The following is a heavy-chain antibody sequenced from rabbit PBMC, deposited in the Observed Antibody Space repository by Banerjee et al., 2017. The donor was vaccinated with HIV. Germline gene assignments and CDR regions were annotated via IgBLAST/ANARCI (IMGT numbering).Heavy chain of an antibody. CDR3: ARDPFYAGYAGYGYAGFNL. Sequence: QEQLEESGGDLVKPEGSLTLTCTASGFSFSNGYVMCWVRQAPGKGLEWIACINTISGDTVYATRAKGRFTISKASWTTVTLQMTSLTAADTASYFCARDPFYAGYAGYGYAGFNLWGPGTLVTVS. CDR2: INTISGDT. D-gene: IGHD6-1*01. V-gene: IGHV1S45*01. J-gene: IGHJ4*01. CDR1: GFSFSNGYV.